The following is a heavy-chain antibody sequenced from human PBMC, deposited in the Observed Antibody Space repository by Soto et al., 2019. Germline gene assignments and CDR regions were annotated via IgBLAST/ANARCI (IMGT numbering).Heavy chain of an antibody. V-gene: IGHV1-3*01. D-gene: IGHD2-21*02. CDR3: ARIESCWVVTRPNWFDP. Sequence: GASVKVSCKASGYTFTSYAMHWVRQAPGQRLEWMGWINAGNGNTKYSQKFQGRVTITRDTSASTAYMELSSLTSEDTAVYYCARIESCWVVTRPNWFDPRGQGTLVTVSS. CDR2: INAGNGNT. CDR1: GYTFTSYA. J-gene: IGHJ5*02.